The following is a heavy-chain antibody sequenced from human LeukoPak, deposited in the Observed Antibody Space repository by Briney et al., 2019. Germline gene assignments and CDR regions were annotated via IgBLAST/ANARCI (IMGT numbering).Heavy chain of an antibody. V-gene: IGHV3-66*01. CDR3: ARESVVRGVINGMDV. CDR1: GFTVSPNY. CDR2: VYSGGTT. D-gene: IGHD3-10*01. Sequence: GGSLRLSCAASGFTVSPNYLSWVRQAPGEGLEWVSVVYSGGTTYHADSVKGRFTISRDNSKNTMYLQMNSLRADDTAVYYCARESVVRGVINGMDVWGQGTTVTVSS. J-gene: IGHJ6*02.